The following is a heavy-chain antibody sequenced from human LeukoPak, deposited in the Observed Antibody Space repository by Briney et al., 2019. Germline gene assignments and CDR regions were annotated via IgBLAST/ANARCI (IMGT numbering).Heavy chain of an antibody. CDR3: ARVQGSDTSGSFDH. J-gene: IGHJ4*02. D-gene: IGHD1-26*01. V-gene: IGHV1-8*02. CDR1: GGTFSSYA. CDR2: MDPNSGNT. Sequence: ASVKVSCKASGGTFSSYAISWVRQATGQGLEGMGWMDPNSGNTGYAQRFQGRVTLTRSTSLSEAYMELTSLKFEDTAVYYCARVQGSDTSGSFDHWGQGTLVTVSS.